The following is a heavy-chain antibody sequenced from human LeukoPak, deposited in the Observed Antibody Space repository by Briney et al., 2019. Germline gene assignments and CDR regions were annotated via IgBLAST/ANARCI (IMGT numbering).Heavy chain of an antibody. CDR3: ARGSSGYYYRSYFDY. J-gene: IGHJ4*02. CDR1: GYTXTGYY. V-gene: IGHV1-2*02. CDR2: INPNSGGT. Sequence: GASVKVSCKASGYTXTGYYMHWVRQAPGQGLEWMGWINPNSGGTNYAQKFQGRVTMTRDTSISTAYMELSRLRSDDTAVYYCARGSSGYYYRSYFDYWGQGTLVTVSS. D-gene: IGHD3-22*01.